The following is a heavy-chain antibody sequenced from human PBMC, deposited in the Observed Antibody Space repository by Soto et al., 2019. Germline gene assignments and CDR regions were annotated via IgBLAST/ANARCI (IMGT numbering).Heavy chain of an antibody. V-gene: IGHV1-3*01. Sequence: QVQLVQSGAEVKKPGASVKVSCKASGYTFTSYAVHWVRQAPGQRLEWMGWINAGNGNTKYSQQFQGRVSITRDTSASTAYIELSSLPPEDTAVYYCARGPTPPGYYSDYWGQGTLVIVSS. CDR1: GYTFTSYA. J-gene: IGHJ4*02. D-gene: IGHD7-27*01. CDR2: INAGNGNT. CDR3: ARGPTPPGYYSDY.